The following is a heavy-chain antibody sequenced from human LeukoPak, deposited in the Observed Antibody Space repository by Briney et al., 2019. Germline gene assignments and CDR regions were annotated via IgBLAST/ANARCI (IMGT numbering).Heavy chain of an antibody. CDR2: ISYDGSDK. D-gene: IGHD2-15*01. CDR3: ARGILFDY. J-gene: IGHJ4*02. V-gene: IGHV3-30*04. Sequence: GGSLRLSCAASGFTFSSYAMHWVRQAPGKGLEWVAVISYDGSDKYYADSVKGRFTISRDNSKNTLYLQMNSLRAEDTAVYYCARGILFDYWGQGTLVTVSS. CDR1: GFTFSSYA.